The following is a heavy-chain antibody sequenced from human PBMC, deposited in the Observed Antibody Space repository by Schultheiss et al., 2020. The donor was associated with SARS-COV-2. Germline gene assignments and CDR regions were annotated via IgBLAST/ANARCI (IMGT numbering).Heavy chain of an antibody. CDR1: GFTVSSNY. V-gene: IGHV3-53*01. CDR2: IYSGGST. Sequence: GGSLRLSCAASGFTVSSNYMSWVRQAPGKGLEWVSVIYSGGSTYYADSVKGRFTISRDNAKNSLYLQMNSLRAEDTAVYYCARGGTIVVVPAAHNWFDPWGQGTLVTVSS. J-gene: IGHJ5*02. CDR3: ARGGTIVVVPAAHNWFDP. D-gene: IGHD2-2*01.